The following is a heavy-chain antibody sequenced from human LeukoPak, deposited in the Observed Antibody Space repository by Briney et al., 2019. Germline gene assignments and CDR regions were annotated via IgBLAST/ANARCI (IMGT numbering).Heavy chain of an antibody. Sequence: SETLSLTCTVSGASSRSYYWTWIRLPPGRGLEWIGYIYYSGSTNYNPSLKSRVSISVDTSKNQLSLKLNSVTAADTAVYYCATGRDWFDPWGQGTLVTVSS. CDR3: ATGRDWFDP. V-gene: IGHV4-59*01. D-gene: IGHD2-15*01. J-gene: IGHJ5*02. CDR1: GASSRSYY. CDR2: IYYSGST.